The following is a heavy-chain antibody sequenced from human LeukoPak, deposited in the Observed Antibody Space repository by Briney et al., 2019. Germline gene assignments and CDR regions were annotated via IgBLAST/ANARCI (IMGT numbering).Heavy chain of an antibody. D-gene: IGHD4-11*01. Sequence: GGSVRHSCAASGFTVSSNPMSWVRQSPGKGLKWVSVIYRGGNSYYADSVKGRFTISRDNSKNTLFLQMDSLRAEDTAMYYCAREWTTDPLFGSWGQGTLVTVSS. J-gene: IGHJ4*02. CDR1: GFTVSSNP. CDR3: AREWTTDPLFGS. CDR2: IYRGGNS. V-gene: IGHV3-53*01.